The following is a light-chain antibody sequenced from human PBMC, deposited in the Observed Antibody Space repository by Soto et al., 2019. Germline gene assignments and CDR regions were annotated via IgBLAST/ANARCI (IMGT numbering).Light chain of an antibody. J-gene: IGKJ1*01. CDR3: QQSYSTLWT. CDR2: AAS. CDR1: QSISSY. V-gene: IGKV1-39*01. Sequence: DIQMTQSPSSLSASVGDRVTITCRASQSISSYLNWYQQKPGKAPKLLIYAASSLQSGVPSRFSRSGARTDFTLAISSLQPEDFATYYCQQSYSTLWTFGQGTKVDIK.